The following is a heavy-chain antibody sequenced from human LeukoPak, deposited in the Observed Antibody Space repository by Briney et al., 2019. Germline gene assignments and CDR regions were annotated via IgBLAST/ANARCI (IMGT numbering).Heavy chain of an antibody. CDR1: GFTFSDYY. V-gene: IGHV3-7*01. CDR3: ARDRLKGSY. CDR2: IKLDGSEK. D-gene: IGHD6-6*01. J-gene: IGHJ4*02. Sequence: GGSLRLSCAASGFTFSDYYMSWIRQAPGKGLEWVATIKLDGSEKYYVDSVKGRFTISRDNAKNSLYLQMNSLRAEDTAVYYCARDRLKGSYWGQGTLVTVSS.